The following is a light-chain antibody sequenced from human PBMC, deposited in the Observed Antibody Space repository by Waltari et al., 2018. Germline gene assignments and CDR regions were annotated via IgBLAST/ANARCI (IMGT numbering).Light chain of an antibody. CDR1: QSVISIH. J-gene: IGKJ4*01. CDR3: QHQSTSPFT. CDR2: GAF. V-gene: IGKV3-20*01. Sequence: ETVLTQSPGPLSLSTGERATLFCRDSQSVISIHLVWYQKRPGQAPRLLIFGAFTKSPGIPDRCSGSGSGTDFTLTSSRLEHEDFAMYYCQHQSTSPFTFGGGTRVEIK.